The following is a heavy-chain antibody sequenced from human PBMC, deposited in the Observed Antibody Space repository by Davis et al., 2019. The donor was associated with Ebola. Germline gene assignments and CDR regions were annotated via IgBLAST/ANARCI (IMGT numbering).Heavy chain of an antibody. D-gene: IGHD5-18*01. V-gene: IGHV3-74*01. CDR2: INSDGSST. Sequence: GESLKISCAASGFTFSSYWMHWVRQAPGKGLVWVSRINSDGSSTSYADSVKGRFTISRDNAKNTLYLQMNSQRAEDTAVYYCARGRWIQLTYYFDYWGQGTLVTVSS. CDR3: ARGRWIQLTYYFDY. CDR1: GFTFSSYW. J-gene: IGHJ4*02.